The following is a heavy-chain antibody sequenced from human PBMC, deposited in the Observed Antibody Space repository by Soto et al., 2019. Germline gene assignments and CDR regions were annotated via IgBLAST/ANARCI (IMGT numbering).Heavy chain of an antibody. CDR3: ARDALYHSYCGGDCYSNWFDP. D-gene: IGHD2-21*02. J-gene: IGHJ5*02. CDR1: GFTFSSYE. CDR2: ISSSGSTI. Sequence: PGGSLRLSCAASGFTFSSYEMNWVRQAPGKGLEWVSYISSSGSTIYYVDSVKGRFTISRDNAKNSLYLQMNSLRAEDTAVYYCARDALYHSYCGGDCYSNWFDPWGQGTLVTVSS. V-gene: IGHV3-48*03.